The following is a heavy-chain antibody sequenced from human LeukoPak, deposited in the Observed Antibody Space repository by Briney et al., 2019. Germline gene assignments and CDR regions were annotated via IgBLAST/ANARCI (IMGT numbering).Heavy chain of an antibody. J-gene: IGHJ4*02. Sequence: SETLSLTCTVSGGSISSYYWSWIRQPPGKGLEWIGYIYYSGSTNYNPSLKSRVTISVDTSKNQFSLKLGSVTAADTAVYYCARSGQWLVPYYFDYWGQGTLVTVSS. CDR3: ARSGQWLVPYYFDY. CDR2: IYYSGST. CDR1: GGSISSYY. V-gene: IGHV4-59*01. D-gene: IGHD6-19*01.